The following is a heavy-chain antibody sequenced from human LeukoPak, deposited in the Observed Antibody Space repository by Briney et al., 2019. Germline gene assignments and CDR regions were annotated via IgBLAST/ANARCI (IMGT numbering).Heavy chain of an antibody. J-gene: IGHJ6*02. D-gene: IGHD2-15*01. V-gene: IGHV4-31*03. CDR2: ICSSGSA. CDR3: ARDGGGSLHGMDV. Sequence: SETLSLTCTVSGGSISSGVYCWSWIRQRPGEGLQWIGYICSSGSAYYNASLKSRVSMSTDTSNNQFSLKLDSVTAADTAVYYCARDGGGSLHGMDVWGQGTTVTISS. CDR1: GGSISSGVYC.